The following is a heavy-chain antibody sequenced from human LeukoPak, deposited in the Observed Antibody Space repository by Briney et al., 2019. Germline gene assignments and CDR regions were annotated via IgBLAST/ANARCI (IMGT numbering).Heavy chain of an antibody. CDR2: IKQDGSEK. CDR1: GFTFSSYW. V-gene: IGHV3-7*01. CDR3: ARVYSHYDILTGYYLTPWYFDL. Sequence: GGSLRLSCAASGFTFSSYWMSWVRQAPGKGLEWVANIKQDGSEKYYVDSVKGRFTISRDNAKNSLYLQMNSLRAEDTAVYYCARVYSHYDILTGYYLTPWYFDLWGRGTLVTVSS. D-gene: IGHD3-9*01. J-gene: IGHJ2*01.